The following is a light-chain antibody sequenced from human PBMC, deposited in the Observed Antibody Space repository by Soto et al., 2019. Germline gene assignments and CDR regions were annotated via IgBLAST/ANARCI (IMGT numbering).Light chain of an antibody. J-gene: IGLJ1*01. CDR2: RNT. Sequence: QSVLTQPPSVSGAPGQRVTISCTGSTSNIGAGFDLHWYQHLPGTAPKLLIYRNTNRPSGVPDRFSGSKSGTSAPLAITGLQAEDEADYYCQSYDSSLSAYVFGTGTKVTVL. V-gene: IGLV1-40*01. CDR3: QSYDSSLSAYV. CDR1: TSNIGAGFD.